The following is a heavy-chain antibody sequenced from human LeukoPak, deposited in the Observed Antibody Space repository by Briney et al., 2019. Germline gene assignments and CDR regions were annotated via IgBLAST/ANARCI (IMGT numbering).Heavy chain of an antibody. D-gene: IGHD6-13*01. V-gene: IGHV3-30*18. CDR1: GFSVSKSV. Sequence: PGGSLRLSCAASGFSVSKSVMYWLRQAPGMGLEWVAATSYEGNGTFYAGSVKGRFTMSRDNSKNTLYLQMNSLRAEDTAVYYCAKDRFIAAAGLFDYWGQGTLVTVSS. CDR2: TSYEGNGT. CDR3: AKDRFIAAAGLFDY. J-gene: IGHJ4*02.